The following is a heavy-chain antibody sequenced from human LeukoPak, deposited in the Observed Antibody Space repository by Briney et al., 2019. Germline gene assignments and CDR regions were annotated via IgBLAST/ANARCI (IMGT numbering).Heavy chain of an antibody. CDR3: ARKSYYYGSGSPLECFDY. J-gene: IGHJ4*02. CDR1: GYTFTSYG. V-gene: IGHV1-18*01. CDR2: ISAYNGNT. D-gene: IGHD3-10*01. Sequence: ASVKVSCKASGYTFTSYGISWVRQAPGQGLEWMGWISAYNGNTNYAQKLQGRVTMTTDTSTSTAYMELRSLRSDDTAVYYCARKSYYYGSGSPLECFDYWGQGTLVTVSS.